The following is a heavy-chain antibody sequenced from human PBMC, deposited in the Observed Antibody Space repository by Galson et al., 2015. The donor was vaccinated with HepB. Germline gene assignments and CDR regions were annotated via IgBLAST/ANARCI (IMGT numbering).Heavy chain of an antibody. CDR2: ISGSGGST. CDR1: GFTFSSYA. Sequence: SLRLSCAASGFTFSSYAMSWVRQAPGKGLEWVSAISGSGGSTYYADSVKGRFTISRDNSKNTLYLQMNSLRAEGTAVYYCAKGGYYGSGSYEGYDYWGQGTLVTVSS. D-gene: IGHD3-10*01. V-gene: IGHV3-23*01. CDR3: AKGGYYGSGSYEGYDY. J-gene: IGHJ4*02.